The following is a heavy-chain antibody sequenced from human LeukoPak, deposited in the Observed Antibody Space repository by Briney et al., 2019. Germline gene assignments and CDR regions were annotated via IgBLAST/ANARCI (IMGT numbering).Heavy chain of an antibody. J-gene: IGHJ2*01. V-gene: IGHV4-59*12. Sequence: SETLSLTCTVSGGSISNYYWSWIRQPPGKGLEWIGYIYYSGTTKYKPSLKSRVTISVDTSKNQFSLKLSSVTAADTAVYYCARSTSDQTYSSSWYFDLWGRGTLVTVSS. CDR3: ARSTSDQTYSSSWYFDL. CDR2: IYYSGTT. D-gene: IGHD6-13*01. CDR1: GGSISNYY.